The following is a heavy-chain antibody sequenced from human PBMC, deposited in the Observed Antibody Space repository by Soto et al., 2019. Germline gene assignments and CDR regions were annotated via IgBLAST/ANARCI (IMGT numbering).Heavy chain of an antibody. Sequence: QVQLVESGGGVVQPGRSLRLSCAASGFTFSSYGMHWVRQATGKGLEWVAVILYDGSKKYYADSVNGRFPISRDNSKNTMYLQMSSMRAEDTALYYCLNDGSSGWPYFDYMDVWGQVTTVTVSS. CDR1: GFTFSSYG. D-gene: IGHD6-19*01. CDR2: ILYDGSKK. V-gene: IGHV3-30*18. CDR3: LNDGSSGWPYFDYMDV. J-gene: IGHJ6*02.